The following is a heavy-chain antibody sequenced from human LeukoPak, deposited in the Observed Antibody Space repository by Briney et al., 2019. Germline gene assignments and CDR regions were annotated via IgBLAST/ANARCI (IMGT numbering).Heavy chain of an antibody. D-gene: IGHD6-13*01. J-gene: IGHJ4*02. CDR3: ARDPGAAAALSGTFDF. V-gene: IGHV7-4-1*02. CDR1: GYTLSTYA. CDR2: INTNTGNP. Sequence: WASVKVSCKASGYTLSTYAMNWVRQAPGQGLEWMGWINTNTGNPSYAQGFTGRFVFSLDTSVSTAYLQINNLKAEDTAIYYCARDPGAAAALSGTFDFWGQGTLVTVSS.